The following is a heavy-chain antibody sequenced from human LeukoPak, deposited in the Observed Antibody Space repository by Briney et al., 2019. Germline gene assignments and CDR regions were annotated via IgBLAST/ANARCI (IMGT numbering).Heavy chain of an antibody. CDR2: ISYDGSNK. J-gene: IGHJ4*02. V-gene: IGHV3-30*01. Sequence: GGSLRLSCAASGFTFSSYAMHWVRQAPGKGLEWVAVISYDGSNKYYADSVKGRFTISRDNSKNTLYLQMNSLRAEDTAVYYCARDQMEQLDPFDYWGQGTLVTVSS. CDR3: ARDQMEQLDPFDY. D-gene: IGHD6-6*01. CDR1: GFTFSSYA.